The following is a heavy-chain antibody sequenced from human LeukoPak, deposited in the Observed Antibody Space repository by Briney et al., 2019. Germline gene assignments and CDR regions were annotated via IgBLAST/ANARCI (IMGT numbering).Heavy chain of an antibody. CDR2: ISTYNGNT. Sequence: ASVKVSCKASGGTFSSYAISWVRQAPGQGLEWMGWISTYNGNTNYAQKLQGRVTMTTDTSTSTAYMELRSLRSDDTAVYYCATMTTVTTGRAFDIWGQGTMVTVSS. V-gene: IGHV1-18*01. CDR3: ATMTTVTTGRAFDI. CDR1: GGTFSSYA. D-gene: IGHD4-17*01. J-gene: IGHJ3*02.